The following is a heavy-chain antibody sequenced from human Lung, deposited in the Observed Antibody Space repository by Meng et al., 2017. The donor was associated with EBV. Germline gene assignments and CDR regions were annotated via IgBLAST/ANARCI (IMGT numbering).Heavy chain of an antibody. CDR2: LNTKTGNT. Sequence: QVQVVQSGSVLKKPGASEQVSCKASGYTFTRHAINWARQAPGQGLEWMGWLNTKTGNTPYAQGFIGRFVFSLDTSVSTASLQISSLKAEDTAMYYCARDDNGAPDYWGQGTLVTVSS. D-gene: IGHD1-14*01. J-gene: IGHJ4*02. CDR1: GYTFTRHA. V-gene: IGHV7-4-1*02. CDR3: ARDDNGAPDY.